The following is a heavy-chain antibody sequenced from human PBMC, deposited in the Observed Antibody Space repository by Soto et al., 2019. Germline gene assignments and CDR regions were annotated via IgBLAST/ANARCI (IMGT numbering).Heavy chain of an antibody. J-gene: IGHJ4*02. V-gene: IGHV3-74*03. Sequence: EVQLVESGGGLVQPGGSLRLSCAGSGFTFSNYWMHWVRQDPEKGLVWVSTINTDGTTTQYADSVKGRFTVTRDNAKNTLYLHMNSLRVEDTAVYFCAKDLSWGQCDYWGQGTLVTVSS. CDR3: AKDLSWGQCDY. D-gene: IGHD3-16*01. CDR2: INTDGTTT. CDR1: GFTFSNYW.